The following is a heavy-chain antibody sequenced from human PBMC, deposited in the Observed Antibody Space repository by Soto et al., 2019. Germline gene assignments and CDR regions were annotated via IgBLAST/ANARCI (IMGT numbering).Heavy chain of an antibody. V-gene: IGHV4-59*01. CDR1: GGSISSYY. D-gene: IGHD4-17*01. J-gene: IGHJ4*02. CDR3: ARRYGDSFDY. CDR2: IYYSGST. Sequence: SETLSLTCTVSGGSISSYYWSWIRQPPGKGLEWIGYIYYSGSTNYNPSLKSRVTISVDTSKNQFSLKLSSVTAADTAVYYCARRYGDSFDYWGQGTLVNVSS.